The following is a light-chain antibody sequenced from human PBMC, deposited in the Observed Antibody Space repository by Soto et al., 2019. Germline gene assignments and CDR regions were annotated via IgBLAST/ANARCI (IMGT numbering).Light chain of an antibody. Sequence: QSVLTQPRSVSGPPGQSVSISCSGTSSDVGTYNYVSWYQQHPGKAPKLMIYDVSKRPSGVPDRFSGSKSGNTASLTISGLQAEDEADYYCAAWDDSLRGWVFGGGTKVTVL. CDR3: AAWDDSLRGWV. CDR1: SSDVGTYNY. J-gene: IGLJ3*02. CDR2: DVS. V-gene: IGLV2-11*01.